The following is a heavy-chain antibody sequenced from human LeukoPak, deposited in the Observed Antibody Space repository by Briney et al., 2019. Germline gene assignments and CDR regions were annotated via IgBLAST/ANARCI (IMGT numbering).Heavy chain of an antibody. CDR3: ARDGRAPYYYYYMDV. Sequence: ASVKVSCKASGYTFTSYYMHWVRQAPGQGLEWMGIINPSGGSTSYAQKFQGRVTMTRDMSTSTVYMELSSLRSEDTAVYYCARDGRAPYYYYYMDVWGKGTTVTVSS. J-gene: IGHJ6*03. V-gene: IGHV1-46*01. CDR1: GYTFTSYY. D-gene: IGHD1-26*01. CDR2: INPSGGST.